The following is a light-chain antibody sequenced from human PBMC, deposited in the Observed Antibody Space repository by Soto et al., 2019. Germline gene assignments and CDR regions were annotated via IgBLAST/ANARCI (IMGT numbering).Light chain of an antibody. CDR3: QQSYTTPYT. CDR2: TAS. Sequence: DIQLTQSPSSLSASVGDRVTITCRAGQSMSNYLNWYQHKPGKAPKLLIYTASILQSGIPSRFSGSGSGTDFTLSISSLQPEDFATYYCQQSYTTPYTFGQGTRLEIK. J-gene: IGKJ5*01. V-gene: IGKV1-39*01. CDR1: QSMSNY.